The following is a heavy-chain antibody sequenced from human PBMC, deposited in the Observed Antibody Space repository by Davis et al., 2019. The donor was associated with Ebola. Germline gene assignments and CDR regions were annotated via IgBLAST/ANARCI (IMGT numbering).Heavy chain of an antibody. CDR1: GGSISSFF. J-gene: IGHJ3*02. CDR3: ARQNSGWYWWGDPFDI. Sequence: MPSETLSLTCTVSGGSISSFFWGWIRQSPGKGLEWIGSRIHSGTAYSNPSLSSRLTISVDTSKSQFSLRLTSVTAADTAVYYCARQNSGWYWWGDPFDIWGQGTMVAVSS. D-gene: IGHD6-19*01. CDR2: RIHSGTA. V-gene: IGHV4-39*01.